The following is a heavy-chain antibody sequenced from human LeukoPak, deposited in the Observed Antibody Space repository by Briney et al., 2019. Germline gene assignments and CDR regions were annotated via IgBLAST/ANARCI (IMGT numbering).Heavy chain of an antibody. D-gene: IGHD3-10*01. J-gene: IGHJ4*02. CDR2: INHSGST. CDR1: GGSFSGYY. CDR3: ARGRDYYGSGSYYIHPAYFDY. Sequence: SETLSLTCAVYGGSFSGYYWSWLRQPPGKGPKWIGEINHSGSTNYNPSLKSRVTISVDTAKNQVSLKMSSVTAADTAVYYCARGRDYYGSGSYYIHPAYFDYWGQGTLVTVSS. V-gene: IGHV4-34*01.